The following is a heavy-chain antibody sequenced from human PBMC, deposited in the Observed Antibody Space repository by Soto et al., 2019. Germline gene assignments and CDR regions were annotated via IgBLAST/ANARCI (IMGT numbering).Heavy chain of an antibody. J-gene: IGHJ6*02. CDR1: GYSFTNYW. V-gene: IGHV5-10-1*01. CDR2: VDPSDSYT. CDR3: ARHGIAAAGTVYYYYYGMDV. D-gene: IGHD6-13*01. Sequence: GESLKISCQGSGYSFTNYWIGWVRQMPGKGLEWVGRVDPSDSYTNYSPSFQGHVTISADKSISTAYLQWSSLKASDTAMYYCARHGIAAAGTVYYYYYGMDVWAKGPRSPSP.